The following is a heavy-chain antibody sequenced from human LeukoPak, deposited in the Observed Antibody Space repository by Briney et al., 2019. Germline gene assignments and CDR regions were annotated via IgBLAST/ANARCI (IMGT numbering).Heavy chain of an antibody. J-gene: IGHJ4*02. V-gene: IGHV3-23*01. D-gene: IGHD6-19*01. Sequence: GGSLRLSCAASGFTFSNYAMTWVRQAPGKGLEWVSTINTIGDTTYYADSVKGRFIISRVNSKNTLYLQMNSLRAGDTAIYYCAKSVSGSSYDYWGQGTLVTVSS. CDR2: INTIGDTT. CDR1: GFTFSNYA. CDR3: AKSVSGSSYDY.